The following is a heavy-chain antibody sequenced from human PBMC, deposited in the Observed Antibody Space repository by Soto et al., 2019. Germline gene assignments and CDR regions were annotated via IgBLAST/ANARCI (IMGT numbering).Heavy chain of an antibody. CDR1: GLTFSCNS. CDR3: ARVIWSGHLTSDL. D-gene: IGHD3-3*01. CDR2: ISSSSSTI. V-gene: IGHV3-48*02. Sequence: EVQVVESGGGLVQPGGSLRLSCGASGLTFSCNSMHWLRQAPGKGLEWISYISSSSSTIYADSVKGRFTISRDNAKNSLYLQMNSLRDEDTAVYYCARVIWSGHLTSDLWGQGTLVTVSS. J-gene: IGHJ5*02.